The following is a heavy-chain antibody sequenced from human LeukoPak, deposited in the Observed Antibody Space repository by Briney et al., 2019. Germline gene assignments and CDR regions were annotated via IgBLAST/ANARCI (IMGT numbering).Heavy chain of an antibody. V-gene: IGHV3-49*04. CDR2: IRSKAYRGTT. Sequence: GGSLRLSCTASGFTFGDYAMSWVRQAPGKGLEWVGFIRSKAYRGTTEYAASVKGRFTISRDDSKSIAYLQMNSLKTEDTAVYYCTSSPLWFGELSDYWGQGTLVTVSS. CDR3: TSSPLWFGELSDY. D-gene: IGHD3-10*01. J-gene: IGHJ4*02. CDR1: GFTFGDYA.